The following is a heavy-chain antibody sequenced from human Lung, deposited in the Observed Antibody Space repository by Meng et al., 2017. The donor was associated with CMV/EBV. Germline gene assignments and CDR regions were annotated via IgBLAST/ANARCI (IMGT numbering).Heavy chain of an antibody. J-gene: IGHJ3*01. CDR2: MNANSGTT. D-gene: IGHD3-3*01. V-gene: IGHV1-8*01. CDR1: GYTFTSYD. Sequence: ASVKVSCKASGYTFTSYDINWVRQATGQGLEWMGWMNANSGTTGYDQKFEGRVTMTRDTSISSAFMELSSLTSEDTAVYYCARGMNDDFWSGAFDVWGQGXMVTVSS. CDR3: ARGMNDDFWSGAFDV.